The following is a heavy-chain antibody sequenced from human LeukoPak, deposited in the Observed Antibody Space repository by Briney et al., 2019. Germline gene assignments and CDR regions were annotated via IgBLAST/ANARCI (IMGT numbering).Heavy chain of an antibody. J-gene: IGHJ5*02. V-gene: IGHV3-74*01. CDR1: GFTFRSHW. CDR3: VRDTSIAARPSWFDP. Sequence: GGSLRLSCAASGFTFRSHWTQWVRQDPGKGLVCVSRINSDGSSTTYAGSVKGRFTVSRDNAKNTLYLQMNSLRVEDTAVYYCVRDTSIAARPSWFDPWGQGTLVIVSS. CDR2: INSDGSST. D-gene: IGHD6-6*01.